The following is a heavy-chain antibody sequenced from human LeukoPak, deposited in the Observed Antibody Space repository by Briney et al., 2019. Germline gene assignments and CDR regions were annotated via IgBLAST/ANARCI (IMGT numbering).Heavy chain of an antibody. V-gene: IGHV4-4*07. J-gene: IGHJ4*02. CDR2: IYTSRST. CDR3: ARDRYYYDSSSYCFDY. CDR1: GGFMSSYY. Sequence: KPSETLSLTCSVSGGFMSSYYGSWIRQPAGKGLEWIGCIYTSRSTNYNHSLKSRVTMSVVTSKNQFSLKLRSVTAAGTAVDYCARDRYYYDSSSYCFDYWGRGTVVTVTS. D-gene: IGHD3-22*01.